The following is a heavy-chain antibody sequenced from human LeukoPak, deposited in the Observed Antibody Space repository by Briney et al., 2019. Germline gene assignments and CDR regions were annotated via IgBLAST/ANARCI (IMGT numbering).Heavy chain of an antibody. V-gene: IGHV1-46*01. CDR1: GYTFTSYY. D-gene: IGHD3-16*01. CDR2: INPSGGST. CDR3: ATGGPIMITFGGVTGPDFDY. Sequence: GVSVKVSCKASGYTFTSYYMHWVRQAPGQGLEWMGIINPSGGSTSYAQKFQGRVTMTRDTSTSTVYMELSSLRSEDTAVYYCATGGPIMITFGGVTGPDFDYWGQGTLVTVSS. J-gene: IGHJ4*02.